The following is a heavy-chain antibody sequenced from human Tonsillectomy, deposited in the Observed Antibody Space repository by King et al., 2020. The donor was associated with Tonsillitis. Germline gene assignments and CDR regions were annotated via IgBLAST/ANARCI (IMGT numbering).Heavy chain of an antibody. J-gene: IGHJ3*02. CDR1: GFSLSTSGMC. V-gene: IGHV2-70*01. CDR2: IDWDDNK. Sequence: LTLQESGPALVKPTQTLTLTCTFSGFSLSTSGMCVSWIRQPPGKALEWLALIDWDDNKYYSTSLKTRLTISKDTSKNQVVLTMTNMDPVDTATYYCARTTPGYSSSWYEDDAFDIWGQGTMVTVSS. CDR3: ARTTPGYSSSWYEDDAFDI. D-gene: IGHD6-13*01.